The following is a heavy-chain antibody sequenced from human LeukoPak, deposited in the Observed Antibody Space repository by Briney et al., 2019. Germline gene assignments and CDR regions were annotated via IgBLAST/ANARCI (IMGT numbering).Heavy chain of an antibody. D-gene: IGHD4-23*01. V-gene: IGHV3-7*01. Sequence: GGSLRLSCAVSGFTFSNFWMGWVRQAPGNGLEYVANINQAGTEKYYVDSVKGRFTISRDNARNSVFLQMNSLRAEDTAAYYCGRWSAAFDYWGQGTLVTVSS. CDR1: GFTFSNFW. CDR2: INQAGTEK. CDR3: GRWSAAFDY. J-gene: IGHJ4*02.